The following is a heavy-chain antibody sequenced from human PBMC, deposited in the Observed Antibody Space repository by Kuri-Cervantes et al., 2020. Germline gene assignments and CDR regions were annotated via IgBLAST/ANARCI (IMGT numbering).Heavy chain of an antibody. CDR3: TTGDYYDSMYYYYGMDV. CDR1: GFTFSNAW. D-gene: IGHD3-22*01. Sequence: GESLKISCAASGFTFSNAWMSWVRQAPGKGLEWVGRIKSKTDGGTTDYAAPVKGRFTISRDDSKNTLYLQMNSLKTEDTAVYYCTTGDYYDSMYYYYGMDVWGQGTTVTVSS. J-gene: IGHJ6*02. CDR2: IKSKTDGGTT. V-gene: IGHV3-15*01.